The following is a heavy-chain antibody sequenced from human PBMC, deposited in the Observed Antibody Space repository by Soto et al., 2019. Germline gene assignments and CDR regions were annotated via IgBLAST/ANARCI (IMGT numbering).Heavy chain of an antibody. CDR1: GYTFTSYG. CDR3: ARGEYCTNGVCYGSLDY. Sequence: ASVKVSCKASGYTFTSYGISWVRQAPGQGLEWMGWISAYNGNTNYAQKLQGRVTMTTDTSTSTAYMELRSLRSDDTAVYYCARGEYCTNGVCYGSLDYWGQGTLVTVSS. V-gene: IGHV1-18*01. J-gene: IGHJ4*02. CDR2: ISAYNGNT. D-gene: IGHD2-8*01.